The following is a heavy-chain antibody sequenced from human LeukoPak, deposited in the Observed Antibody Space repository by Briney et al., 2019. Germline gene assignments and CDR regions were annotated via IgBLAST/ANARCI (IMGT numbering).Heavy chain of an antibody. D-gene: IGHD1-26*01. CDR1: GYTFTGYY. CDR3: ARVGYSGSYYLDY. Sequence: ASVKVSCKASGYTFTGYYMHWVRQAPGQGLEWVGWINPNSGGTNYAQKFQGRVTMTRDTSISTAYMELSRLRSDDTAVYYCARVGYSGSYYLDYWGQGTLVTVSS. V-gene: IGHV1-2*02. J-gene: IGHJ4*02. CDR2: INPNSGGT.